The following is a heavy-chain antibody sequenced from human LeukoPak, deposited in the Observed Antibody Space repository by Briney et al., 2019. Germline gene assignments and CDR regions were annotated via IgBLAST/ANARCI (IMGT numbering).Heavy chain of an antibody. Sequence: PSETLSLTCTVSGGSISSYYWSWIRQPPGKGLEWIGYIYYSGSTNYNPSLKSRVTISVDTSKNQFSLKLSSVIAADTAVYYCARSLRSKVPAAMVIGYWGQGTLVTVSS. CDR1: GGSISSYY. V-gene: IGHV4-59*01. CDR3: ARSLRSKVPAAMVIGY. D-gene: IGHD2-2*01. CDR2: IYYSGST. J-gene: IGHJ4*02.